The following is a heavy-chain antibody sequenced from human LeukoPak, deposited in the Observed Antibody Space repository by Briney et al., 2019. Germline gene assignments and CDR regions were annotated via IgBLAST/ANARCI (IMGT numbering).Heavy chain of an antibody. CDR3: ARAGLLDYSDLRAWANYYYSMDV. CDR1: GYTFTSYY. Sequence: ASVKVSCKASGYTFTSYYMHWVRQARGQGLEWMGIINPSGGRTTYSQKFQDRVTMTSDTSTRTVYMELGSLRFDDTAVYYCARAGLLDYSDLRAWANYYYSMDVWGQGTTVTVSS. J-gene: IGHJ6*03. V-gene: IGHV1-46*01. D-gene: IGHD3-22*01. CDR2: INPSGGRT.